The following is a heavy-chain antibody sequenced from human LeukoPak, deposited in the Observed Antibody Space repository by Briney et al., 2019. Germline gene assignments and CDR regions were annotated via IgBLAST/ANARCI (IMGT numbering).Heavy chain of an antibody. J-gene: IGHJ1*01. CDR3: ATSSGYYYGHFQH. CDR2: ISSNGGST. V-gene: IGHV3-64*01. D-gene: IGHD3-22*01. CDR1: GFTFSSYA. Sequence: GGSLRLSCAASGFTFSSYAMHWVRQAPGKGLEYVSAISSNGGSTYYANSVKGRFTISRDNSKNTLYLQMGSLRAEDMAVYYCATSSGYYYGHFQHWGQGTLVTVSS.